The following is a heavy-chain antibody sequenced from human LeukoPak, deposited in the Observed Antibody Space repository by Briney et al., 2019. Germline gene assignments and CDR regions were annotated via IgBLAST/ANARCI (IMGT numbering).Heavy chain of an antibody. CDR1: GDSISSNSAT. J-gene: IGHJ5*02. CDR3: AKDRGGSSSDWFDP. D-gene: IGHD6-6*01. CDR2: TYYRSRWYN. Sequence: SQTLSLTCAISGDSISSNSATWNWIRQSPSRGLEWLGRTYYRSRWYNDYAVSVKSRIIINSDTSKNQFSLQLNSVTPEDTAVCYCAKDRGGSSSDWFDPWGQGTLVIVSS. V-gene: IGHV6-1*01.